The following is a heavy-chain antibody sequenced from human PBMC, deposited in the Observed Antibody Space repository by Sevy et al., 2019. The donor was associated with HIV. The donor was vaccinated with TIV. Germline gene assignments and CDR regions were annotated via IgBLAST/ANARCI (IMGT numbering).Heavy chain of an antibody. CDR3: ARALVMYYYDSSGWGWFDP. CDR2: IYHSGST. J-gene: IGHJ5*02. V-gene: IGHV4-30-2*01. D-gene: IGHD3-22*01. CDR1: GGSISSGGYS. Sequence: SETLSLTCAVSGGSISSGGYSWSWIRQPPGKGLEWIGYIYHSGSTYYSPSLKSRVTISVDRSKNQFSLKLSSVTAADTAVYYCARALVMYYYDSSGWGWFDPWGQGTLVTVSS.